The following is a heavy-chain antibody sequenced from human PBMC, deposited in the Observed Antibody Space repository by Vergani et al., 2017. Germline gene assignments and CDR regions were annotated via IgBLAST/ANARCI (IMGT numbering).Heavy chain of an antibody. J-gene: IGHJ6*02. CDR2: ISYDGSNK. CDR1: GFTFSSYA. D-gene: IGHD3-10*01. CDR3: ARRRTYYYGSGSYSPYYYYGMDV. V-gene: IGHV3-30*01. Sequence: QVQLVESGGGVVQPGRSLSLSCAASGFTFSSYAMHWVRQAPGRGLEWVAVISYDGSNKYYADSVKGRFTISRDNSKNTLYLQMNSLRAEDTAVYYCARRRTYYYGSGSYSPYYYYGMDVWGQGTTVTVSS.